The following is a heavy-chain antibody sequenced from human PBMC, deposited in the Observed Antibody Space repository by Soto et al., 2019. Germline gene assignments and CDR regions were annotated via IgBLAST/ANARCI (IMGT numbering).Heavy chain of an antibody. CDR2: IGPTGDT. V-gene: IGHV3-11*03. CDR3: ARNARLPEF. J-gene: IGHJ4*02. CDR1: GFTFTDYY. Sequence: GGSLRLSCAASGFTFTDYYMSWLRQAPGKGLEWVSYIGPTGDTKYADSVKGRFTSSRDNAKNSLFLQMNSLRDEDTAMYYCARNARLPEFWGQGTLVTVSS.